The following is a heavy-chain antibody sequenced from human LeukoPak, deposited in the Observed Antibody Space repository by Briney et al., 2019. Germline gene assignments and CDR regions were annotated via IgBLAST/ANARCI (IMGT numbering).Heavy chain of an antibody. CDR1: GGSISSSSYY. J-gene: IGHJ5*02. D-gene: IGHD3-3*01. CDR3: ARHWRQGWFDP. CDR2: IYYSGST. Sequence: SSETLSLTCTVSGGSISSSSYYWGWIRQPPGKGLEWIGSIYYSGSTYYNPSLKSRVTISVDTSKNQFSLKLSSVTAADTAVYYCARHWRQGWFDPWGQGTLVTVSS. V-gene: IGHV4-39*01.